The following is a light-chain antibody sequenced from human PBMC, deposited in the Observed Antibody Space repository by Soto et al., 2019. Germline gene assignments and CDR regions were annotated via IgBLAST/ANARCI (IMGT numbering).Light chain of an antibody. J-gene: IGLJ1*01. CDR1: SSDVGGYNY. CDR2: EVS. Sequence: QSALTQPPSASGSPGQSVTISCTGTSSDVGGYNYVSWYQQHPGKAPKLMIYEVSNRPSGVPDRFSGSKSGNTASLTISGLQAEDEADYYCTLYTTTNTYVFGTGTKVTVL. CDR3: TLYTTTNTYV. V-gene: IGLV2-18*01.